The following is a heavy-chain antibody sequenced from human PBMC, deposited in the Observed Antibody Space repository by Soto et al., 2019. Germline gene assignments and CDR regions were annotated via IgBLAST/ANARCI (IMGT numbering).Heavy chain of an antibody. CDR1: GGSISSSSYY. CDR3: ASPLKRYCSGGSCSWDYYYYMDV. CDR2: IYYSGST. Sequence: PSETLSLTCTVSGGSISSSSYYWGWIRQPPGKGLEWIGSIYYSGSTYYNPSLKSRVTISVDTSKNQFSLKLSSVTAADTAVYYCASPLKRYCSGGSCSWDYYYYMDVWGKGTTVTVS. D-gene: IGHD2-15*01. V-gene: IGHV4-39*01. J-gene: IGHJ6*03.